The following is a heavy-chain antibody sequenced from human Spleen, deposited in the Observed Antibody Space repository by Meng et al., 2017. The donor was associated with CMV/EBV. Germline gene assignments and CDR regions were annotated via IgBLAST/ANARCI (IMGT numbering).Heavy chain of an antibody. Sequence: VQLVHAGAEVKKPVCSVKVSCKASGYTFTSYSISWVRQASGQGLEWMGWISAYNGNTNYAQKLQGRVTMTTDTSTSTAYMELRSLRSDDTAVYYCARGVFGVDNNWFDPWGQGTLVTVSS. D-gene: IGHD3-3*01. CDR1: GYTFTSYS. V-gene: IGHV1-18*01. CDR3: ARGVFGVDNNWFDP. J-gene: IGHJ5*02. CDR2: ISAYNGNT.